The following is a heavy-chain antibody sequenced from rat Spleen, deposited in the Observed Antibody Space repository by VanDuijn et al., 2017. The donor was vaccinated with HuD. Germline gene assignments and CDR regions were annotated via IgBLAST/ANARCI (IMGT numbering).Heavy chain of an antibody. D-gene: IGHD5-1*01. CDR2: ISYEGSST. J-gene: IGHJ1*01. CDR1: GFTFNDCY. Sequence: EVQLVESDGGLVQPGRSLKLSCVASGFTFNDCYMAWVRQAPKKGLEWVASISYEGSSTSYGDSVKGRFTISRDNAKSTLYLQMNSLRSEDTATYYCATENWDPYYWYFDFWGPGTMVTVSS. CDR3: ATENWDPYYWYFDF. V-gene: IGHV5-22*01.